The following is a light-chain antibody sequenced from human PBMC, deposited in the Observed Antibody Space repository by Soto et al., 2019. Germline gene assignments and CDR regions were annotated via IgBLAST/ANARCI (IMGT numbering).Light chain of an antibody. CDR2: DAT. CDR1: QSVPNNY. J-gene: IGKJ1*01. CDR3: HHYGSSLG. Sequence: EIVLTQSPATLSLSPGERATLSCGASQSVPNNYLAWYQQKPGLAPRLLIYDATSRVTGIPDRFSASGSGTDFTLTISRLDPEDFAVYYCHHYGSSLGFGQGTKVEIK. V-gene: IGKV3D-20*01.